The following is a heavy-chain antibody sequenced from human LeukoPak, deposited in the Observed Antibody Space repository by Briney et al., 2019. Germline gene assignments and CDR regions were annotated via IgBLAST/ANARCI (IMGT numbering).Heavy chain of an antibody. CDR1: GYTFNSNG. CDR3: ARSCSDTSCYDDYYFDY. V-gene: IGHV1-18*01. J-gene: IGHJ4*02. CDR2: ISAYNGNR. D-gene: IGHD2-2*01. Sequence: ASVKVSCKASGYTFNSNGISWLRQAPGQGLEWMGWISAYNGNRNYAQKLQGRVTMTTDTSTSTAYMELRSLGSDDTAVYYCARSCSDTSCYDDYYFDYWGQGTLVTVSS.